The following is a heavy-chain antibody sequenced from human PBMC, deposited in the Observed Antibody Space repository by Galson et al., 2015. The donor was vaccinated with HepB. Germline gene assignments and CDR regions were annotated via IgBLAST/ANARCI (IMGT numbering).Heavy chain of an antibody. CDR1: GGSISSSNYY. Sequence: QVQLQESGPGLVKPSETLSLTCTVSGGSISSSNYYWGWIRQPPGKGLEWIGSITYSGSTYYNPSLKSRVTISVDTSENQFSLKLSSVTAADTAVYYCARLYGSGSYPWYFDLWGRGTLVTVSS. CDR3: ARLYGSGSYPWYFDL. D-gene: IGHD3-10*01. V-gene: IGHV4-39*01. J-gene: IGHJ2*01. CDR2: ITYSGST.